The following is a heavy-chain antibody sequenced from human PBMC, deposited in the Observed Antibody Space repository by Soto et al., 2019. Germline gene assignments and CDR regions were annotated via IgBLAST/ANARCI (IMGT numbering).Heavy chain of an antibody. V-gene: IGHV4-39*01. CDR2: IYYSGST. CDR3: ASRSRIAVAGNFDS. D-gene: IGHD6-19*01. Sequence: QLQLQESGPGLVKPSETLSLICTVSGGSISSSPYFWGWIRPPPGRGREWIGNIYYSGSTHYNPSLNSRVTISVDTSKNQFSLKLISVTAADTAFYYFASRSRIAVAGNFDSWGQGTLVTVSS. J-gene: IGHJ4*02. CDR1: GGSISSSPYF.